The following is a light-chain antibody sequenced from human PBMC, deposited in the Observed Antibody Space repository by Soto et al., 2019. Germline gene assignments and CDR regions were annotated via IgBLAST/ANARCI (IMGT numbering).Light chain of an antibody. CDR2: DIS. CDR1: QSVTTN. J-gene: IGKJ3*01. CDR3: QQHPTCSTLIT. Sequence: EIVLTQSPATLSLSPGERATLSCRTSQSVTTNFAWYQQKPGQAPRLLIYDISNMATGIPDRLTGSGSGTDITLTISSHGPQPFAVSSCQQHPTCSTLITVGPGTKVEI. V-gene: IGKV3-11*01.